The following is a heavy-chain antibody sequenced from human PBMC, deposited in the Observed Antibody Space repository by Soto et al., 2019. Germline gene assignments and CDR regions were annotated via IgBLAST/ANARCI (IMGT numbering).Heavy chain of an antibody. V-gene: IGHV4-31*03. CDR3: ARLRIATNNYKWFDP. D-gene: IGHD2-21*01. Sequence: TLSITCSVSGSALNRGNYYWSWIRQVPGKGLEWIGHIYVTGAVDYNPSLRDRITISQDTSERQFSLNLRLVTAADTAVYYCARLRIATNNYKWFDPWGQGTLVTV. J-gene: IGHJ5*02. CDR1: GSALNRGNYY. CDR2: IYVTGAV.